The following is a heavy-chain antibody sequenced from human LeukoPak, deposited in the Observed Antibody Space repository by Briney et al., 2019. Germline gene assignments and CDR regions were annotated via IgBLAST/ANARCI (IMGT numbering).Heavy chain of an antibody. CDR1: GGTFSGYY. CDR2: INHSGSS. CDR3: ARKPIAVALDY. J-gene: IGHJ4*02. D-gene: IGHD6-19*01. Sequence: SETLSLTCAANGGTFSGYYWTWIRQPPGEGLEWIGDINHSGSSNYNPSLKSRVAISVDTSKNQLSLKLTSVTAADTAVYYCARKPIAVALDYWGQGTLVTVSS. V-gene: IGHV4-34*01.